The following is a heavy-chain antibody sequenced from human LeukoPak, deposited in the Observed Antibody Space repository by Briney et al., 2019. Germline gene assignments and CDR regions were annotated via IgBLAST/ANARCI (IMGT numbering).Heavy chain of an antibody. Sequence: PGGSLRLSCAASGFTFSNYEMNWVRQAPGKGLEWVSYISSSGNTIYYADSVKGRFTISRDNAENSLYLQMNSLRAEDTAVYYCAGGEAGYSYGPYHYWGQGSLVTVSS. CDR3: AGGEAGYSYGPYHY. CDR1: GFTFSNYE. V-gene: IGHV3-48*03. D-gene: IGHD5-18*01. CDR2: ISSSGNTI. J-gene: IGHJ4*02.